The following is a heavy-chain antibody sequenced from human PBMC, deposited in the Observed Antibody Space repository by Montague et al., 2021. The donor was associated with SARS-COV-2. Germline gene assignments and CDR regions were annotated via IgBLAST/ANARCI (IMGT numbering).Heavy chain of an antibody. J-gene: IGHJ4*02. CDR2: ISSSGSTI. D-gene: IGHD3-22*01. V-gene: IGHV3-11*01. Sequence: SLRLSCAASGFTFSDYYMSWIHQAPGKGLEWVSYISSSGSTIYYADSVKGRFTISRDNAKNSLYLQMNSLRAEDTAVYYCARDTRYYYDSSGYPDYWGQGTLVTVSS. CDR1: GFTFSDYY. CDR3: ARDTRYYYDSSGYPDY.